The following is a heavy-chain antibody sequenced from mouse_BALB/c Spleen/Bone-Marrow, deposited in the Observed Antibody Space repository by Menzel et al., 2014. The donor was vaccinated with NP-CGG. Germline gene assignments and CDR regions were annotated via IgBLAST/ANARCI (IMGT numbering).Heavy chain of an antibody. CDR2: ISPSNGRS. Sequence: QVQLQQPRAELVKPGASVKLSCKASGYSLTSYWMHWVKQRPGQGLEWIGEISPSNGRSNYNEKFKSKATLTVDKSSSTAYTQLSGLTSEDSAVYYCTRSELRRGGYALDYWGLGTSVTVSS. CDR3: TRSELRRGGYALDY. J-gene: IGHJ4*01. V-gene: IGHV1S81*02. CDR1: GYSLTSYW. D-gene: IGHD2-12*01.